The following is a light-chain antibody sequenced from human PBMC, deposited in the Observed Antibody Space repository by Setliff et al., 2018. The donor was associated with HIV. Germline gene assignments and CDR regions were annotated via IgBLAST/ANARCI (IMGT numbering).Light chain of an antibody. CDR1: SSNIGNNY. J-gene: IGLJ3*02. CDR3: GTWDSSLSAPV. Sequence: QSALAQPPSVSAAPGQKVTISCSGSSSNIGNNYVSWYQQFPGTAPKLFVYENNKRPSGIPDRVAGSKPGTSATLGITGLQTGDEADYYCGTWDSSLSAPVFGGGTK. V-gene: IGLV1-51*02. CDR2: ENN.